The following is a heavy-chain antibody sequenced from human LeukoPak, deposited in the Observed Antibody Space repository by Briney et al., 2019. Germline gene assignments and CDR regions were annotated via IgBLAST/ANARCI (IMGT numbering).Heavy chain of an antibody. CDR2: INPGNIT. Sequence: GGSLRLSCVASGFTFSSSFMDWVRQLPGKGLAWVSRINPGNITTYADSVKGRFTISRDNAKNTLYLQMNSLRAEDTAVYYCARPFYFDSIDIWGQGTLVTVSS. CDR1: GFTFSSSF. D-gene: IGHD3-22*01. CDR3: ARPFYFDSIDI. V-gene: IGHV3-74*01. J-gene: IGHJ4*02.